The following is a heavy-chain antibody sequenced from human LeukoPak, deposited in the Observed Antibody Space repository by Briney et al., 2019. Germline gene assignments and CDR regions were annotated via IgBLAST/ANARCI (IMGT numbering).Heavy chain of an antibody. D-gene: IGHD4-17*01. V-gene: IGHV1-18*01. J-gene: IGHJ3*02. CDR1: GYTFTSYG. CDR3: ARDKIRNYGAAFDI. CDR2: ISAYNGNT. Sequence: ASVKVSCKASGYTFTSYGISWVRQAPGQGLEWMGWISAYNGNTNYAQKLQGRVTMTTDTSTSAAYMELRSLRSDDTAVYYCARDKIRNYGAAFDIWGQGTMVTVSS.